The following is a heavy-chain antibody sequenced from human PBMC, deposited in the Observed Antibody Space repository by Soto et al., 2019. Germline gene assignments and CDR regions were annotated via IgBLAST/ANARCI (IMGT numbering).Heavy chain of an antibody. CDR2: IYSGGST. Sequence: EVQLVESGGGLVQPGGSLRLSCAASGFTVSSNYMSWVRQAPGKGLEWVSVIYSGGSTYYADSVKGRFTISRHNSKNTLYLQMNSLRAEDTAVYYCARERIAAAGSFLYYCYGMDVWGQGTTVTVSS. CDR1: GFTVSSNY. V-gene: IGHV3-53*04. CDR3: ARERIAAAGSFLYYCYGMDV. J-gene: IGHJ6*02. D-gene: IGHD6-13*01.